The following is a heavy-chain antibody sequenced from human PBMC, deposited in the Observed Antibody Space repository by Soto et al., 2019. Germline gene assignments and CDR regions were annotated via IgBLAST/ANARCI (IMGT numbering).Heavy chain of an antibody. J-gene: IGHJ6*03. CDR2: ISSSGSTI. V-gene: IGHV3-11*01. Sequence: GGSLRLSCAASGFTFSDYYMSWIRQAPGKGPEWVSYISSSGSTIYYADSVKGRFTISRDNAKNSLYLQMNSLRAEDTAVYYCARDQIDYYYMDVWGKGTTLTVSS. CDR3: ARDQIDYYYMDV. CDR1: GFTFSDYY.